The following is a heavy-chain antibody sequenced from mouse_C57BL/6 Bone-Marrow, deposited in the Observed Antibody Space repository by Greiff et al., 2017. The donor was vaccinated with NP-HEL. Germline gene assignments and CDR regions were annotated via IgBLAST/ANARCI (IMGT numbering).Heavy chain of an antibody. CDR1: GYTFTSYW. J-gene: IGHJ4*01. V-gene: IGHV1-69*01. D-gene: IGHD2-4*01. CDR3: ARGGFYYDYDDYAMDY. Sequence: QVQLQQPGAELVMPGASVKLSCKASGYTFTSYWMHWVKQRPGQGLEWIGEIDPSDSYTNYNQKFKGKSTLPVDKSSSTAYMQLSSLTSEDSAVYYCARGGFYYDYDDYAMDYWGQGTAVTVSS. CDR2: IDPSDSYT.